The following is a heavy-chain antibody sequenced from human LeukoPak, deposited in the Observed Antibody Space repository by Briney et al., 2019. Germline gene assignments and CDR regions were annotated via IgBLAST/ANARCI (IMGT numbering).Heavy chain of an antibody. D-gene: IGHD3-16*01. V-gene: IGHV3-23*01. Sequence: PGGSLRLSCVASGFTFSSYAMTWVRQAPGKGLEWVSTISGSGNSTYYADSVKGRFTISRDDSKNTLFLQMNSLRAEDTAVYYCAKRGQLGYWGQGTLVTVSS. J-gene: IGHJ4*02. CDR2: ISGSGNST. CDR1: GFTFSSYA. CDR3: AKRGQLGY.